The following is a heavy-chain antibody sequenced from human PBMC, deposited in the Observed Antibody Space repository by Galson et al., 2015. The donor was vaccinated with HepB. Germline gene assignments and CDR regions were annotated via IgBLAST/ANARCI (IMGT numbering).Heavy chain of an antibody. CDR1: GFTFSSYG. D-gene: IGHD2-2*02. CDR3: ARDRFYCSSTSCYTGEDAFDI. J-gene: IGHJ3*02. CDR2: IWYDGSNK. Sequence: SLRLSCAASGFTFSSYGMHWVRQAPGKGLEWVAVIWYDGSNKYYADSVKGRFTISRDNSKNTLYLQMNSLRAEDTAVYYCARDRFYCSSTSCYTGEDAFDIWGQGTMVTVSS. V-gene: IGHV3-33*01.